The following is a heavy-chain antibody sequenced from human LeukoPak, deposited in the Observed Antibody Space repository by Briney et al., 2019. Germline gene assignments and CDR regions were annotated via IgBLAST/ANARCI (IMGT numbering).Heavy chain of an antibody. CDR2: FDPEDGET. CDR1: GYTLTELS. J-gene: IGHJ3*02. V-gene: IGHV1-24*01. Sequence: ASVKVSCKVSGYTLTELSMHWVRQAPGKGLEWMGGFDPEDGETIYAQKFQGRVTMTEDTPTDTAYMELSSLRSEDTAVYYCATIFYDDILTGPNAFDIWGQGTMVTVSS. D-gene: IGHD3-9*01. CDR3: ATIFYDDILTGPNAFDI.